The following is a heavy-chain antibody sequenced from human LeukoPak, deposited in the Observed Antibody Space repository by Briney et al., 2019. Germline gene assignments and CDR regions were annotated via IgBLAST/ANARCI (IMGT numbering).Heavy chain of an antibody. CDR2: ISYSGST. Sequence: SETLSLTWTVAGGSTSSYYWSGIRQPPGKGLEWGGYISYSGSTKYNPSLKSRVTISVDTSKNQFSLKLSSVTAADTAVYYCASGSPSPMDVWGQGTTVTVSS. CDR1: GGSTSSYY. CDR3: ASGSPSPMDV. D-gene: IGHD6-13*01. J-gene: IGHJ6*02. V-gene: IGHV4-59*01.